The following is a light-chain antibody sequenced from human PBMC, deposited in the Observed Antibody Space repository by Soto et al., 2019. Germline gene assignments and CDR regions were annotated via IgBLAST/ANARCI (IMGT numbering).Light chain of an antibody. CDR3: SSYTSSSTWV. J-gene: IGLJ3*02. V-gene: IGLV2-14*01. Sequence: QSVLTQPASVSGSPGQSITISCTGTSSDIGGYNYVSWYQQHPGKAPKRIISDDSNRPSGVYNRFSGSKSGNTASLTIAGLQAEDEADYHCSSYTSSSTWVFGGGTKLTVL. CDR1: SSDIGGYNY. CDR2: DDS.